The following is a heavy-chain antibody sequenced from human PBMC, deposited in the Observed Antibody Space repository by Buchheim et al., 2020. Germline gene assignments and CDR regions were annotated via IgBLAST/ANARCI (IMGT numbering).Heavy chain of an antibody. D-gene: IGHD2-2*01. V-gene: IGHV4-30-2*01. CDR2: IYHSGST. Sequence: QLQLQESGSGLVKPSQTLSLTCAVSGGSISSGGYSWSWIRQPPGKGLEWIGYIYHSGSTYYNPSLKSRVTISVDRYKNQFSLKLSSVTAADTAVYYCARATGLYCSSTSCYVDWFDPWGQGTL. CDR3: ARATGLYCSSTSCYVDWFDP. J-gene: IGHJ5*02. CDR1: GGSISSGGYS.